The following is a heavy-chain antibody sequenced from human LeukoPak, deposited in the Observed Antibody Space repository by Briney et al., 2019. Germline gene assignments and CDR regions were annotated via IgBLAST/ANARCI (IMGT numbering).Heavy chain of an antibody. CDR1: GGTFSSYA. CDR2: IIPIFGTA. CDR3: ARETDFWSGFDY. D-gene: IGHD3-3*01. Sequence: SVKVSCKASGGTFSSYAISWVRQAPGQGLEWMGGIIPIFGTANYAQKFQGRVTITADESTSTVYMELSSLRSDDTAVYYCARETDFWSGFDYWGQGTLVTVSS. V-gene: IGHV1-69*13. J-gene: IGHJ4*02.